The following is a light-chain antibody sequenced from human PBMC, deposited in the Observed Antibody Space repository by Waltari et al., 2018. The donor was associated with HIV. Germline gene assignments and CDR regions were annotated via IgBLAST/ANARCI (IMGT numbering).Light chain of an antibody. V-gene: IGKV1-9*01. Sequence: DILLTQSPPFLSASVGDRVTISCRGSQGIGECLAWFQQTPGRAPKLLIFAASTLQSGVPSRFSGSGSGTQFTLTISSLQPEDFATYYCQQHNTYPLTFGPGT. CDR2: AAS. CDR3: QQHNTYPLT. J-gene: IGKJ3*01. CDR1: QGIGEC.